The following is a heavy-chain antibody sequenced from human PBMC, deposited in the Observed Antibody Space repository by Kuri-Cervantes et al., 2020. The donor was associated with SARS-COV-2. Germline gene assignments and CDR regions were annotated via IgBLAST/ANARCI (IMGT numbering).Heavy chain of an antibody. CDR2: ISYDGSNK. V-gene: IGHV3-30*04. J-gene: IGHJ4*02. CDR1: GFTFSSYA. D-gene: IGHD2-2*01. CDR3: ARRYCSSTSCTFDY. Sequence: GESLKISCAASGFTFSSYAMHWIRQAPGKGLEWVAVISYDGSNKYYADSVKGRFTISRDNAKNSLYLQVNSLRSEDTAVYYCARRYCSSTSCTFDYWGQGSLVTVSS.